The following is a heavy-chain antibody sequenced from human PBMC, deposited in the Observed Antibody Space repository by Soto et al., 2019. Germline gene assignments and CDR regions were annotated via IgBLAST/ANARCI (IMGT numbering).Heavy chain of an antibody. V-gene: IGHV1-8*01. D-gene: IGHD3-16*01. CDR3: ARGRFRRTWFDP. CDR2: MNPDSGNT. J-gene: IGHJ5*02. Sequence: QVQLVQSGAEVKKPGASVKVSCKASGYTFTNYDIHWVRQATGQGLEWMGWMNPDSGNTGQSKQFQGRVTMTRDTSISTGYMEMSSLRSEDTAVYYCARGRFRRTWFDPWGQGTLVTVSS. CDR1: GYTFTNYD.